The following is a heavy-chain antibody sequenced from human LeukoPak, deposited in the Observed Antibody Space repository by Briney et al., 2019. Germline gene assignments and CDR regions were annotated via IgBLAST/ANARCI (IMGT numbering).Heavy chain of an antibody. V-gene: IGHV4-34*01. Sequence: NPSETLSLTCAVYGGSFSGYYWSWIRQPPGKGLEWIGEINHSGSTNYNPSLKSRVTISVDTSKNQFSLKLSSVTAADTAVYYCARENPKYYCSGGSCYRGGYYYGMDVWGQGTTVTVSS. D-gene: IGHD2-15*01. CDR1: GGSFSGYY. CDR2: INHSGST. J-gene: IGHJ6*02. CDR3: ARENPKYYCSGGSCYRGGYYYGMDV.